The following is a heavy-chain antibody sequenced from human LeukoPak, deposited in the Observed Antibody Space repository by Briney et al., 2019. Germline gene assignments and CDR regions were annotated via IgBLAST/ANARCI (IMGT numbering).Heavy chain of an antibody. Sequence: PSETLSLTCTVSGGSISSYYWSWIPQPPGKGLEWIGYIYYSGSTNYNPSLKSRVTISVDTSKNQFSLKLSSVTAADTAVYYCARVSSSSLEYYFDYWGQGTLVTVSS. CDR1: GGSISSYY. V-gene: IGHV4-59*01. J-gene: IGHJ4*02. D-gene: IGHD6-13*01. CDR3: ARVSSSSLEYYFDY. CDR2: IYYSGST.